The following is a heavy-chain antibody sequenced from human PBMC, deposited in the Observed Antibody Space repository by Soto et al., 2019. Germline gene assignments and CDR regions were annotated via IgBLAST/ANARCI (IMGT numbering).Heavy chain of an antibody. CDR3: ATSIAARHDAFDI. J-gene: IGHJ3*02. D-gene: IGHD6-6*01. Sequence: GSLRLSCAASGFTFSSYAMSWVRQAPGKGLEWVSAISGSGGSTYYADSVKGRFTISRDNSKNTLYLQMNSLRAEDTAVYYCATSIAARHDAFDIWGQGTMVTVSS. CDR1: GFTFSSYA. V-gene: IGHV3-23*01. CDR2: ISGSGGST.